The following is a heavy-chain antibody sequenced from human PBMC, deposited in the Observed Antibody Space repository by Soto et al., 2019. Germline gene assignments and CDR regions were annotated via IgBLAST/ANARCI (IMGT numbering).Heavy chain of an antibody. Sequence: QVQLVQSGAEVKEPGSSVNVSCKTSGGTFGNTAVTWVRQVPGQGLEWIGGIVPLFGTANYAQKFRGRVMLTADESTSTASMDLSSLRSDDTAIYYCARDGDPGYSFWSGPLGGGRFAPWGQGSLVTVSS. CDR3: ARDGDPGYSFWSGPLGGGRFAP. V-gene: IGHV1-69*12. J-gene: IGHJ5*02. CDR2: IVPLFGTA. CDR1: GGTFGNTA. D-gene: IGHD3-3*01.